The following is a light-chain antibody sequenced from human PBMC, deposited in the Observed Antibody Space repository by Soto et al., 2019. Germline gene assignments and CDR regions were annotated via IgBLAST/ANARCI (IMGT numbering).Light chain of an antibody. CDR3: QQYGSSP. V-gene: IGKV3-20*01. J-gene: IGKJ5*01. CDR1: QSVSSSY. CDR2: GAS. Sequence: EIVLTQSPGTLSLSPGERATLSCRASQSVSSSYLAWYQQNPGQAPRLLIYGASSRATGIPDRFSGSGSGTHFTLTISRLEPEDFAVYYCQQYGSSPFGQGTRLEIK.